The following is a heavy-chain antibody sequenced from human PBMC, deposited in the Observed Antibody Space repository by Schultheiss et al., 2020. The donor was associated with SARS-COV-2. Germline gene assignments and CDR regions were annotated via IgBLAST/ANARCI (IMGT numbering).Heavy chain of an antibody. J-gene: IGHJ4*02. D-gene: IGHD1-1*01. CDR2: ISYSGST. CDR3: VKNGGG. V-gene: IGHV4-59*01. Sequence: SQTLSLTCTVSGGSISSYYWSWIRQPPGKGLEWIGDISYSGSTNYNPSLKSRVTISVDTSKKQFSLKLTSVSAADTAVYYCVKNGGGWGQGILVTVSS. CDR1: GGSISSYY.